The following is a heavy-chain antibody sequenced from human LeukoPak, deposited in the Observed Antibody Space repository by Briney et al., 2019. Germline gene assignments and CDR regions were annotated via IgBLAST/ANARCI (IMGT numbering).Heavy chain of an antibody. CDR2: VYPGRTT. D-gene: IGHD2/OR15-2a*01. Sequence: GGSLRLSCEGSGFTVSNNYMTWAPQAPRKGLELVSVVYPGRTTYYADSVKGRFIISRDDSTNTLYLQMNTLRAEDTAVYYCARGERISILRNWGKGTTVTISS. CDR1: GFTVSNNY. CDR3: ARGERISILRN. J-gene: IGHJ6*04. V-gene: IGHV3-66*01.